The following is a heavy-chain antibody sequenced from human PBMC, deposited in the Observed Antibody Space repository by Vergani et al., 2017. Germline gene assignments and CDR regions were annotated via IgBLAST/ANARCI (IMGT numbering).Heavy chain of an antibody. CDR3: ARRGPYSSGWY. V-gene: IGHV4-34*01. Sequence: VQLVESGGGLVKPGGSLRLSCAASGFTFSSYSMNWVRQAPGKGLEWIGEINHSGSTNYNPSLKSRVTISVDTSKNQFSLKLSSVTAADTAVYYCARRGPYSSGWYWGQGTLVTVSS. J-gene: IGHJ4*02. CDR2: INHSGST. CDR1: GFTFSSYS. D-gene: IGHD6-19*01.